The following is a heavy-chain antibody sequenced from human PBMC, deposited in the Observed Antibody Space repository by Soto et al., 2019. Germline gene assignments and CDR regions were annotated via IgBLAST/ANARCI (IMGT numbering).Heavy chain of an antibody. J-gene: IGHJ6*02. D-gene: IGHD3-10*01. CDR1: GYTFTSYS. V-gene: IGHV1-46*01. CDR3: TREFTWQKRRGYGLVV. CDR2: INPRGGST. Sequence: QVQLVQSGAEVKKPGASVKVSCKASGYTFTSYSMHWVRQAPGQGLEWMGSINPRGGSTTYAQKLQGRATMIRDTYTSTVDMELSSLISEDTAGYYYTREFTWQKRRGYGLVVWGQGTTVTVSS.